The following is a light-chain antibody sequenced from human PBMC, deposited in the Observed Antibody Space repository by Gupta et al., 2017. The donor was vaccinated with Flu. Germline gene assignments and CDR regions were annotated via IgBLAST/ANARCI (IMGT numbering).Light chain of an antibody. CDR3: SAYGSSNDLWV. CDR2: ADS. J-gene: IGLJ3*02. CDR1: NGRSQS. Sequence: GTTTRIICGGNNGRSQSVYWYQQKPGKAPVLVIYADSERPSGISDRFSGSNSGNTASLTICRVEAVDEADYYCSAYGSSNDLWVFGGGTKLTVL. V-gene: IGLV3-21*03.